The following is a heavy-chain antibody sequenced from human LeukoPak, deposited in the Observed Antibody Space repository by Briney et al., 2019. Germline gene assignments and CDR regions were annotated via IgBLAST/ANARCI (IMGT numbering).Heavy chain of an antibody. J-gene: IGHJ4*02. D-gene: IGHD6-13*01. CDR3: AKDQTAAVGQLDY. V-gene: IGHV3-30*02. CDR2: IRFDGSNK. Sequence: GGSLRLSCAASGFTFSNYGMHWARQAPGKGLEWVAFIRFDGSNKYYADSVKGRFTISRDNSKNTLYLQMNSLRAEDTAVYYCAKDQTAAVGQLDYWGQGTVVTVSS. CDR1: GFTFSNYG.